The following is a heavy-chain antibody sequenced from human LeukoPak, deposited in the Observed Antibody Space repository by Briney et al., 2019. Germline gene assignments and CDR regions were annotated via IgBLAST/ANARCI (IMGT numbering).Heavy chain of an antibody. CDR1: GYTFTRYP. CDR3: ARYHSSGSVDY. Sequence: GASVKVSCTASGYTFTRYPMNWVRQAPGQGLEWMGRINTNTGSPTYAQGFTGRFVFSLDTSVSTAYLQISSLKTEDTAVYYCARYHSSGSVDYWGQGTLVTVSS. CDR2: INTNTGSP. V-gene: IGHV7-4-1*02. J-gene: IGHJ4*02. D-gene: IGHD1-26*01.